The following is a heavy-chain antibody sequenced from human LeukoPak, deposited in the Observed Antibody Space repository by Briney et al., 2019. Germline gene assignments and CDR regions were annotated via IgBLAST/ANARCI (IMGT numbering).Heavy chain of an antibody. CDR1: GFTFSSYS. CDR2: ISSSSSYI. CDR3: ASHYGGNSGFDY. Sequence: GSLRLSCAASGFTFSSYSMNWVRQAPGKGLEWVSSISSSSSYIYYADSVKGRFTISRDNAKNSLYLQMNSLRAEDTAVYYCASHYGGNSGFDYWGQGTLVAVSS. D-gene: IGHD4-23*01. J-gene: IGHJ4*02. V-gene: IGHV3-21*01.